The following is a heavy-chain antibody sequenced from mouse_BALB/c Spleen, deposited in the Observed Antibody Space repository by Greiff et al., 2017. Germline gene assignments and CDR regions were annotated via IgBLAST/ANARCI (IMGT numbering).Heavy chain of an antibody. V-gene: IGHV14-4*02. CDR2: IDPENGDT. CDR3: ARWPTTDWFAY. Sequence: VQLQQSGAELVRSGASVKLSCTASGFNIKDYYMHWVKQRPEQGLEWIGWIDPENGDTEYAPKFQGKATITADTSSNTAYLQLSSLTSEDTAVYYCARWPTTDWFAYWGQGTLVTVSA. CDR1: GFNIKDYY. J-gene: IGHJ3*01. D-gene: IGHD2-10*01.